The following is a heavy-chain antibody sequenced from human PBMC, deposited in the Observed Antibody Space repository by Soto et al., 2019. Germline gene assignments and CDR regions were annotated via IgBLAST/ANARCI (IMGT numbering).Heavy chain of an antibody. CDR3: ARGRYYDSSGYYFDY. Sequence: QVQLVQSGAEVKKPGSSVKVSCKASGGTFSSYTISWVRQAPGQGLEWMGRIIPILGIANYARKFQGRVTITADKSTSTAYMELSSLRSEDTAVYYCARGRYYDSSGYYFDYWGQGTLVTVSS. J-gene: IGHJ4*02. CDR1: GGTFSSYT. CDR2: IIPILGIA. V-gene: IGHV1-69*02. D-gene: IGHD3-22*01.